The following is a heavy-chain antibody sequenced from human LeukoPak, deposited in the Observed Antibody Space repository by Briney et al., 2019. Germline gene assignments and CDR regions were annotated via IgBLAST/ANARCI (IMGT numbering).Heavy chain of an antibody. Sequence: PSETLSPTCTVSGGPIYSYYWSWIRQTAGKGLEWIGRLYPGVSTNYNPSLKSRVTISVDTSKNQFALKLSAVTAADTAVYYCARLKFYDSTGYSPGHYMDVWGKGTTVTVSS. CDR3: ARLKFYDSTGYSPGHYMDV. V-gene: IGHV4-4*07. CDR1: GGPIYSYY. CDR2: LYPGVST. D-gene: IGHD3-22*01. J-gene: IGHJ6*03.